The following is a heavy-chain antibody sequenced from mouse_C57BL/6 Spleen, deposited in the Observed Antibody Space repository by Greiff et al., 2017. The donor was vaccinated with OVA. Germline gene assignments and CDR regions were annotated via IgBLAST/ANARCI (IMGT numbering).Heavy chain of an antibody. Sequence: DVQLVESGGGLVKPGGSLKLSCAASGFTFSSYAMSWVRQTPEKRLEWVATISDGGSYTYYPDNVKGRFTISRDNAKNNLYLQMSHLKSEDTAMYYCASSSFAYWGQGTLVTVSA. J-gene: IGHJ3*01. D-gene: IGHD6-1*01. CDR3: ASSSFAY. CDR1: GFTFSSYA. V-gene: IGHV5-4*01. CDR2: ISDGGSYT.